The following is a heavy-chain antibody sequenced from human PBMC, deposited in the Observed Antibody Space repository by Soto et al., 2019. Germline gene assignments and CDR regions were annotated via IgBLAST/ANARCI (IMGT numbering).Heavy chain of an antibody. V-gene: IGHV1-46*01. Sequence: RASVKVSCKASGYTFTSYYMHWVRQAPGQGLEWMGIINPSGGSTSYAQKFQGRVTMTRDTSTSTVYMELSSLRSEGTAVYYCARGGRSYYDFWSGYYGFDYWGQGTLVTVSS. CDR1: GYTFTSYY. D-gene: IGHD3-3*01. CDR3: ARGGRSYYDFWSGYYGFDY. J-gene: IGHJ4*02. CDR2: INPSGGST.